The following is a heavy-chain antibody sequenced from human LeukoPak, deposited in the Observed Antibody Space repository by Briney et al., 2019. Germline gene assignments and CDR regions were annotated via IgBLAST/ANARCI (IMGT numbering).Heavy chain of an antibody. J-gene: IGHJ4*02. CDR2: INPKSGGT. CDR3: ATISGELLSTTVTTWVAIDY. Sequence: ASVKVSCKASGYTFTGYYMHWVRQAPGQGLEWMGWINPKSGGTNYAQKFQGRVTMTRDTSITTAYMELSRLRSDDTAVYYCATISGELLSTTVTTWVAIDYWGQGTLVTVSS. D-gene: IGHD4-17*01. CDR1: GYTFTGYY. V-gene: IGHV1-2*02.